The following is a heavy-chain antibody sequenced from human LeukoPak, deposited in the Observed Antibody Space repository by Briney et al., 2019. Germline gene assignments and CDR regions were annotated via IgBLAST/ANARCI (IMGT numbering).Heavy chain of an antibody. CDR2: IGGSGEST. D-gene: IGHD3-10*01. V-gene: IGHV3-23*01. CDR3: AKGRGSNWPNSWELDY. J-gene: IGHJ4*02. CDR1: GFTFSSYA. Sequence: GGSLRLSCVASGFTFSSYAMTWVRQSPGKGLEWVSIIGGSGESTDYADSVKGRFTISRDNSKNTLYLQMTSLRAEDSALYYCAKGRGSNWPNSWELDYWGQGTLVTVSS.